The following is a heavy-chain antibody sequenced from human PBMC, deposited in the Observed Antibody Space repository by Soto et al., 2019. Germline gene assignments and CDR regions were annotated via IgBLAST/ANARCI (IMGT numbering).Heavy chain of an antibody. Sequence: PGGSLRLSCAASGFTFSSYCMSWVRQAPGKGLEWVSSIPGSADITYYADSVKGRFTISRDNSKNALYLQMNSLRAEDTAVYYCAKRSVVITGRYYFDYWGQGTLVTVPS. CDR1: GFTFSSYC. D-gene: IGHD3-22*01. J-gene: IGHJ4*02. V-gene: IGHV3-23*01. CDR2: IPGSADIT. CDR3: AKRSVVITGRYYFDY.